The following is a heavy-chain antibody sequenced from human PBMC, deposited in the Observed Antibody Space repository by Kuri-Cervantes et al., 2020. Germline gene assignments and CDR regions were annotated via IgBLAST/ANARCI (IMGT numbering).Heavy chain of an antibody. CDR3: ATFINSGEDY. CDR1: GFTFSSYG. V-gene: IGHV3-30*03. J-gene: IGHJ4*02. CDR2: ISYDGSNK. D-gene: IGHD1-26*01. Sequence: GGSLRLSCAASGFTFSSYGMHWVRQAPGKGLEWVAVISYDGSNKYYADSVKGRFTISRDNSKNTLYLQMNSLRAEDTAVYYCATFINSGEDYWGQGTLVTVSS.